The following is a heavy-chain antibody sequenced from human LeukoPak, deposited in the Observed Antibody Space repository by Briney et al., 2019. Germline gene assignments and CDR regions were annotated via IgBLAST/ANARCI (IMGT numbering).Heavy chain of an antibody. D-gene: IGHD3-16*01. Sequence: SETLSPTCTVSGGSISGRPYYWGWIRQPPGKGLEWIGSAYYTGNTYYNSSLKSRVTISLDTSENQFSLKLNSVTAADTAVYYCARGAYFDSWGRGTLFTVSS. V-gene: IGHV4-39*07. CDR3: ARGAYFDS. CDR1: GGSISGRPYY. J-gene: IGHJ4*02. CDR2: AYYTGNT.